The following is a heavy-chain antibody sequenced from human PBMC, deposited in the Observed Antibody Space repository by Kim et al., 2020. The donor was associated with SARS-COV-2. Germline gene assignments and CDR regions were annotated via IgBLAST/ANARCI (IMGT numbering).Heavy chain of an antibody. D-gene: IGHD1-26*01. Sequence: ASVKVSCKVSGYTLTELSMHWVRQAPGKGLEWMGGFDPEDGETIYAQKFQGRVTMTEDTSTDTAYMELSSLRSEDTAVYYCATGVGMGVPSWFDTWGQGTLVTVSS. CDR3: ATGVGMGVPSWFDT. CDR1: GYTLTELS. CDR2: FDPEDGET. J-gene: IGHJ5*02. V-gene: IGHV1-24*01.